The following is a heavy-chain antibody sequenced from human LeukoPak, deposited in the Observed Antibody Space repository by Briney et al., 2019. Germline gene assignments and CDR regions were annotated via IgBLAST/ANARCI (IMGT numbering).Heavy chain of an antibody. J-gene: IGHJ4*02. CDR1: GGSISSYY. V-gene: IGHV4-59*01. D-gene: IGHD3-9*01. CDR3: ARAGNDILTGYYTPDY. CDR2: IYYSGST. Sequence: SETLSLTCTVSGGSISSYYWRWIRQPPGKGLEWIGYIYYSGSTNYNPALKSRVTISVDTSKNQFSLKLSSVTAADTAVYYCARAGNDILTGYYTPDYWGQGTLVTVSS.